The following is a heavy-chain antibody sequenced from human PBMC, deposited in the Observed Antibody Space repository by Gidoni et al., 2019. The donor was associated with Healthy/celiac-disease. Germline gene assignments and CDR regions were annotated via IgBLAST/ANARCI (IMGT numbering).Heavy chain of an antibody. CDR3: ARGPTVTDLYYFDY. D-gene: IGHD4-17*01. J-gene: IGHJ4*02. CDR2: ISSSGSTI. CDR1: GFTFSSYE. Sequence: EVQLVESGGGLVQPGGSLRLSCAASGFTFSSYEMNWVRQAPGKGLEWVSYISSSGSTIYYADSVKGRFTISRDNAKNSLYLQMNSLRAEDTAVYYCARGPTVTDLYYFDYWGQGTLVTVSS. V-gene: IGHV3-48*03.